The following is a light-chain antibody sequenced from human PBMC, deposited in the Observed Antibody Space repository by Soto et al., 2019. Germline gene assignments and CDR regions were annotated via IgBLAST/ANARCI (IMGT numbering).Light chain of an antibody. J-gene: IGLJ1*01. Sequence: QSVLTQPASVSGSPGQSITISCTGTNSDLGGSNYVSWYQQHPGKAPKLMIYDVSNRPSGVSNRFSGSKSGNTASLTISGLQAEDEADYYCGSYSSSSTLYVFGTGTKLTVL. CDR3: GSYSSSSTLYV. CDR2: DVS. CDR1: NSDLGGSNY. V-gene: IGLV2-14*03.